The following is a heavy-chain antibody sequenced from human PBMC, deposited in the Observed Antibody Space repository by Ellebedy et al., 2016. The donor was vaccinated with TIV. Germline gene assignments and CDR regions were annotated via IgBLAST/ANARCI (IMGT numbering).Heavy chain of an antibody. V-gene: IGHV3-30*18. Sequence: GGSLRLSXTASGFTFNNYGMHWVRQAPGKGLEWVAVISYDGSKKYYADSVKGRFSISRDKSKNTLYLQMNSLRVEDTAVYYCAKDLDILTGYPRYLFDYWGQGTLVTVSS. CDR2: ISYDGSKK. D-gene: IGHD3-9*01. CDR1: GFTFNNYG. CDR3: AKDLDILTGYPRYLFDY. J-gene: IGHJ4*02.